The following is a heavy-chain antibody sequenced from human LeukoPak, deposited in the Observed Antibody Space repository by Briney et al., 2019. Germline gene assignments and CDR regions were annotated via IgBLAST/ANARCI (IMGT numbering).Heavy chain of an antibody. CDR2: ISSSSSYI. Sequence: GGSLRLSCAASGFTFSSYSMNWVRQAPGKGLEWVSSISSSSSYIYYADSVKGRFTISRDNAKNSLYLQMNSLRAEDTAVYYCARVPVQVTRKSEYYFDYWGQGTLVTVSS. D-gene: IGHD4-23*01. CDR1: GFTFSSYS. V-gene: IGHV3-21*01. J-gene: IGHJ4*02. CDR3: ARVPVQVTRKSEYYFDY.